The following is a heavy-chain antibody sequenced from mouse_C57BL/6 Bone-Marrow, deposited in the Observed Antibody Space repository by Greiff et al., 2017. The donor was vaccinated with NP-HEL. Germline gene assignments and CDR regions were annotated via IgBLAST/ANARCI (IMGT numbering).Heavy chain of an antibody. J-gene: IGHJ3*01. CDR1: GYTFTSYW. Sequence: QVQLKQPGAELVKPGASVKLSCKASGYTFTSYWMHWVKQRPGQGLEWIGMIHPNSGSTNYNEKFKSKATLTVDKSSSTAYMQLSSLTSDDSAVYYGAGVTTPFAYWGQGTLVTVSA. D-gene: IGHD2-2*01. CDR2: IHPNSGST. V-gene: IGHV1-64*01. CDR3: AGVTTPFAY.